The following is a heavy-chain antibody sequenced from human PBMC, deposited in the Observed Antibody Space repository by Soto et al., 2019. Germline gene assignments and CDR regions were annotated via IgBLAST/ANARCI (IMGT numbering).Heavy chain of an antibody. CDR3: ARSREQLVHQYYFDY. CDR2: ISAYNGNT. V-gene: IGHV1-18*01. CDR1: GYTFTSYG. Sequence: GASVQVSCKASGYTFTSYGISWVRQAPGQGLELMGWISAYNGNTNYAQKLQGRVTMTTDTSSSTAYMELRSLRSDYTALYYCARSREQLVHQYYFDYWGQGTLVTVSS. J-gene: IGHJ4*02. D-gene: IGHD6-13*01.